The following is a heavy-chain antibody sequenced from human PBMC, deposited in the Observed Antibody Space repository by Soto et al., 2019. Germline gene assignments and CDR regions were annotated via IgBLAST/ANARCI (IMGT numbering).Heavy chain of an antibody. CDR2: IYYSGTT. J-gene: IGHJ5*02. D-gene: IGHD1-26*01. CDR1: GGSINSGGYY. CDR3: ARSPPVIGANWFDP. V-gene: IGHV4-30-4*08. Sequence: SETLSLTCTVSGGSINSGGYYWSWIRQHPGKGLEWIGYIYYSGTTYYNPSLKSRVTINPDTSTNQFSLQLNSVTPEDTAVYYCARSPPVIGANWFDPWGQGTLVTVPQ.